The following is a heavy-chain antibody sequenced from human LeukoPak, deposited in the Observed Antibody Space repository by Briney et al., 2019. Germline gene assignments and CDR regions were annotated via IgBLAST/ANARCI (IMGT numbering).Heavy chain of an antibody. CDR3: ARSGRGGAFDI. V-gene: IGHV3-74*01. J-gene: IGHJ3*02. D-gene: IGHD1-26*01. Sequence: PGGSLRLSCAASGFTFSSYAMSWVRQGPGKGLVWVSRIYSEGSRTTYADSVRGRFTISGDNAKNTLYLQMNSLRADDTAVYYCARSGRGGAFDIWGQGTMVTVSS. CDR2: IYSEGSRT. CDR1: GFTFSSYA.